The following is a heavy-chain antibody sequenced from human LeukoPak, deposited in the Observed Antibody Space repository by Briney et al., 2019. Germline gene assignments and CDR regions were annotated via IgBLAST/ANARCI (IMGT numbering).Heavy chain of an antibody. CDR3: VSFYETN. V-gene: IGHV3-74*01. Sequence: GGSLRLPCAASGNYWMHWVRQAPGKGLVGVSHVNSDGSWTSHADSVKGRFTISKDNAKNTVYLQMNNLRTEDTAVYYCVSFYETNWGRGTLVTVSS. CDR2: VNSDGSWT. CDR1: GNYW. D-gene: IGHD2-2*01. J-gene: IGHJ4*02.